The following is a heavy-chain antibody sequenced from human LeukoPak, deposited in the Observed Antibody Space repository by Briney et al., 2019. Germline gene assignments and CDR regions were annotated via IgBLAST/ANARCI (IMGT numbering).Heavy chain of an antibody. J-gene: IGHJ4*02. D-gene: IGHD2-15*01. CDR2: ISGSGGST. CDR3: AKDILDCSGGSCYWNFDY. V-gene: IGHV3-23*01. Sequence: GGSLRLSCAASGFTFSSYAMSWVRQAPGKGLEWVSAISGSGGSTYYADSVKGRFTISRDNSKNTLYLQMNSLRAEDTAVYYCAKDILDCSGGSCYWNFDYWGQGTLVTVSS. CDR1: GFTFSSYA.